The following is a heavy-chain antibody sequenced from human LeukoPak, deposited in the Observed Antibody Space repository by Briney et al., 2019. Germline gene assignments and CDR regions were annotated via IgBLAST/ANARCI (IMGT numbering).Heavy chain of an antibody. D-gene: IGHD6-13*01. CDR1: GFTFSSYG. CDR2: IRYDGSNK. J-gene: IGHJ6*03. V-gene: IGHV3-30*02. CDR3: AKDSASWYSSSWYVYYYYMDV. Sequence: SGGSLRLSCAASGFTFSSYGMHWVRQAPGKGLEWVAFIRYDGSNKYYADSVKGRFTISRDNSKNTLYLQMNSLRAEDTAVYYCAKDSASWYSSSWYVYYYYMDVWGKGTTVTVSS.